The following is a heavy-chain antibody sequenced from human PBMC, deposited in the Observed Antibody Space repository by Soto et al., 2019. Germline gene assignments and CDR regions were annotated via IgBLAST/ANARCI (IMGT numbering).Heavy chain of an antibody. CDR2: IYYSGST. CDR1: GGSISSSSYY. V-gene: IGHV4-39*01. Sequence: QLQLQESGPGLVKPSETLSLTCTVSGGSISSSSYYWGWIRQPPGKGLEWIGSIYYSGSTYYNPSLKSRVTISVDTSNNQFSLKLSSVTAADTAVYYCARLDHFGRILVWGQGTLVTVSS. J-gene: IGHJ4*02. D-gene: IGHD2-8*02. CDR3: ARLDHFGRILV.